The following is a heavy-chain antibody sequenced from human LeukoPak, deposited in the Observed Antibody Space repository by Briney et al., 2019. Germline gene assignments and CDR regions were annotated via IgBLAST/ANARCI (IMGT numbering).Heavy chain of an antibody. CDR2: INAGNGNT. CDR1: GYTFTSYA. D-gene: IGHD5-12*01. Sequence: ASVKVSCKASGYTFTSYAMHWVRQAPGQRLEWMGWINAGNGNTKYSQKFQGRVTITRDTSASTAYMELSSLRSEDTAVYYCASYLGPLRGYSGYAPLDWGQGTLVTVSS. V-gene: IGHV1-3*01. CDR3: ASYLGPLRGYSGYAPLD. J-gene: IGHJ4*02.